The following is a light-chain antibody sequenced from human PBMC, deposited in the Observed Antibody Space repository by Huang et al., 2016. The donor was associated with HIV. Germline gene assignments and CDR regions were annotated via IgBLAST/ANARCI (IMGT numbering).Light chain of an antibody. J-gene: IGKJ2*01. CDR3: KQYHNWPYT. Sequence: EIIMTQSPATLSLSPGEGASLSCRANQSVATNLAWYLHRPGQSPRLLFFGASTGAAGLPGRFSGSGSGTQFTLTVSGLQSEDFAVYYCKQYHNWPYTFGQGTKLEI. CDR1: QSVATN. CDR2: GAS. V-gene: IGKV3-15*01.